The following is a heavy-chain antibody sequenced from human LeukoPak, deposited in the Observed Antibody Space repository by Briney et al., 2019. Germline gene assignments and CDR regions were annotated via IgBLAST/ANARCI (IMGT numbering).Heavy chain of an antibody. CDR2: ISYDGSNK. CDR3: ARDEYYFDY. J-gene: IGHJ4*02. CDR1: GFIFRNYA. V-gene: IGHV3-30-3*01. Sequence: PGRSLRLSCAASGFIFRNYAMHWVHQAPGKGLEWVAVISYDGSNKYYADSVKGRFTISRDNSKNTLYLQMNSLRAEDTAVYYCARDEYYFDYWGQGTLVTVSS.